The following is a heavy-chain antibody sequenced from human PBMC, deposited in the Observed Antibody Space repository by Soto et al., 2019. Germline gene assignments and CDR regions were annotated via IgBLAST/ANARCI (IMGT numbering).Heavy chain of an antibody. CDR2: ISYDGNNK. CDR3: ARLYGRSAFDI. Sequence: QVQLVESGGGVVQTGRSLRPSCAASGLTFSSYSMYWVRQAPGKGLEWVAVISYDGNNKYYADSLKGRFTNSIDNSKNTLYLQMNSLRADDSAVYYCARLYGRSAFDIWGQGTMVTVSS. D-gene: IGHD4-17*01. V-gene: IGHV3-30-3*01. CDR1: GLTFSSYS. J-gene: IGHJ3*02.